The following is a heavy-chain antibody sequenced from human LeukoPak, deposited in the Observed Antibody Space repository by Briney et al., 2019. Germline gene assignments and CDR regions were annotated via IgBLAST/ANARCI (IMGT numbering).Heavy chain of an antibody. D-gene: IGHD5-18*01. J-gene: IGHJ3*02. CDR2: ISSSSSTI. V-gene: IGHV3-48*01. CDR3: AREGSYSYGASDAFDI. Sequence: GGSLRLSYAASGFTFSSYSMNWVRQAPGKGLEWVSYISSSSSTIYYADSVKGRFTISRDNAKNSLYLQMNSLRAEDTAVYYCAREGSYSYGASDAFDIWGQGTMVTVSS. CDR1: GFTFSSYS.